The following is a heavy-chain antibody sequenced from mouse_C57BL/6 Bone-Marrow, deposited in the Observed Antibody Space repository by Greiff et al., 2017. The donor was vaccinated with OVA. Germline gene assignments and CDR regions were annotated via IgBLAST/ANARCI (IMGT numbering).Heavy chain of an antibody. CDR3: AKTGFITTVVATLDWYFDV. J-gene: IGHJ1*03. D-gene: IGHD1-1*01. CDR2: IWSGGST. Sequence: QVQLQQSGPGLVQPSQSLSITCTVSGFSLTRYGVHWVRQPPGKGLEWLGVIWSGGSTDYTAAFISRLSISKDNSKSQVFFKMNSLQADDTAIYYCAKTGFITTVVATLDWYFDVWGTGTTVTVSS. V-gene: IGHV2-4*01. CDR1: GFSLTRYG.